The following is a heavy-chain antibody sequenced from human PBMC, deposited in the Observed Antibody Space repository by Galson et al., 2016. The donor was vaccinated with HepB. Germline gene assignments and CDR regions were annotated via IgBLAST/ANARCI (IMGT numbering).Heavy chain of an antibody. CDR1: GYTFTNYY. Sequence: SVKVSCKASGYTFTNYYIHWVRQSPGQGLEWMGMISAHGGTTTYAQNFQGRIKVTRDTSTSAVFMDLSSLRSNDTAVYFCARGGDFWKGEYRSHFDFWGQGTLGPVSS. D-gene: IGHD3-3*01. CDR3: ARGGDFWKGEYRSHFDF. CDR2: ISAHGGTT. V-gene: IGHV1-46*01. J-gene: IGHJ4*02.